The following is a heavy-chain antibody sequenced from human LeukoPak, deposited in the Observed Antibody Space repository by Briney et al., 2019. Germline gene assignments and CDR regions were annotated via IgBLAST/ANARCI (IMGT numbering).Heavy chain of an antibody. Sequence: PGGSLRLSCAASGFTFSSYSMNWVRQAPGKGLEWVSYISSSSSTIYYADSVKGRFTISRDNAKNSLYLQMNSLRAEDTAVYYCARVAAGSYDFWSGYYDYWGQGALVTVSS. J-gene: IGHJ4*02. CDR1: GFTFSSYS. CDR3: ARVAAGSYDFWSGYYDY. D-gene: IGHD3-3*01. CDR2: ISSSSSTI. V-gene: IGHV3-48*04.